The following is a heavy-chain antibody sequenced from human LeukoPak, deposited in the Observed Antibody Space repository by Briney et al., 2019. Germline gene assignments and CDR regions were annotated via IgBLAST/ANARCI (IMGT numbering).Heavy chain of an antibody. V-gene: IGHV3-21*01. CDR1: GFTFSSYS. J-gene: IGHJ3*02. CDR3: AKVLANAFDI. CDR2: ISSSSSYI. Sequence: MTGGSLRLSCAASGFTFSSYSMNWVRQAPGKGLEWVSSISSSSSYIYYADSVKGRFTISRDNAKNSLYLQMNSLRAEDTAVYYCAKVLANAFDIWGQGTMVTVSS.